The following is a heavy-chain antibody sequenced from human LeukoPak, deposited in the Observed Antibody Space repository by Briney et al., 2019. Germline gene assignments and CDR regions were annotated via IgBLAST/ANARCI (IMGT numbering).Heavy chain of an antibody. D-gene: IGHD5-24*01. J-gene: IGHJ4*02. Sequence: SETLSLTCTVSGGSISSGGYYWSWIRQHPGKGLEWIGYIYYSGSTYYNPSLKSRVTISVDTSKNQFSLKLSSVTAADTAVYYCARDYRREGYNRLDYWGQGTLVTVSS. V-gene: IGHV4-31*03. CDR2: IYYSGST. CDR3: ARDYRREGYNRLDY. CDR1: GGSISSGGYY.